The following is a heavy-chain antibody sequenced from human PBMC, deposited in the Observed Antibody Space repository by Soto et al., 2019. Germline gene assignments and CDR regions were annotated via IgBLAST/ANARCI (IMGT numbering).Heavy chain of an antibody. J-gene: IGHJ5*02. V-gene: IGHV1-69*06. Sequence: QVQLVQSGAEVKKPGSSVKVSCKASGGTFSSYAISWVRQAPGQGLEWMGGIIPIFGTANYAQKFQGRVTITADKSTSTAYMELSSLRSEDTAVYYCARAGVGPDIVVGVGWFDPWGQGTLVTVSS. CDR3: ARAGVGPDIVVGVGWFDP. D-gene: IGHD5-12*01. CDR2: IIPIFGTA. CDR1: GGTFSSYA.